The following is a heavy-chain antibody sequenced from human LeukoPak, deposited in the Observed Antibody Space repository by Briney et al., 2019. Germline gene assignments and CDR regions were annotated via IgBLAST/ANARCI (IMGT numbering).Heavy chain of an antibody. CDR1: GGSISSSSYY. J-gene: IGHJ4*02. CDR2: IYYSGST. CDR3: DSGYYPRGPPRIDY. D-gene: IGHD3-22*01. Sequence: SETLSLTCTVSGGSISSSSYYWGWIRQPPGKGLEWIGSIYYSGSTYYNPSLKSRVTISVDTSKNQFSLKLSSVTAADTALYYCDSGYYPRGPPRIDYWGQGTLVTVSS. V-gene: IGHV4-39*01.